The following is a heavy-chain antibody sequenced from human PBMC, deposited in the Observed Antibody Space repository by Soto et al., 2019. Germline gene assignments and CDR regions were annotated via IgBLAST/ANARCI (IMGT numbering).Heavy chain of an antibody. V-gene: IGHV4-30-4*01. CDR1: GGSIRSGDYY. CDR3: ASPGITMVRGVATDY. CDR2: IHYSGST. J-gene: IGHJ4*02. Sequence: SETLSLTCTVSGGSIRSGDYYWSWIRQPPGKGLEWIGYIHYSGSTDYNPSLKSRVTVSLDTSKNQVSLKLSSATAAGTAVYYCASPGITMVRGVATDYWGQGTLVTVSS. D-gene: IGHD3-10*01.